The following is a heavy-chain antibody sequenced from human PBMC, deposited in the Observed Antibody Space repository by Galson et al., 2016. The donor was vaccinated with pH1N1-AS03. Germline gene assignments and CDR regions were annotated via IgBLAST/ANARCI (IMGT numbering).Heavy chain of an antibody. V-gene: IGHV1-58*02. CDR2: IDVGSGDT. Sequence: SVKVSCKASGLSFIDSAMQWVRQTRGQRLEWIGRIDVGSGDTNYAPNFQKRVTITGDMSTTTAYMELSSLRAEDTAVYFCAAGILQQLAYYFTYWGQGTLVTVSS. CDR3: AAGILQQLAYYFTY. D-gene: IGHD6-13*01. CDR1: GLSFIDSA. J-gene: IGHJ4*02.